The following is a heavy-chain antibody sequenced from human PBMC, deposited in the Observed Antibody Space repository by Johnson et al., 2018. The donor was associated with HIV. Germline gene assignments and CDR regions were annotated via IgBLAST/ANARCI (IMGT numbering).Heavy chain of an antibody. V-gene: IGHV3-NL1*01. D-gene: IGHD1-14*01. CDR2: IYSGGST. Sequence: QVQLVESGGGVVQPGRSLRLSCAASGFTFSSYAMHWVRQAPGKGLEWVAVIYSGGSTYYADSVKGRFTISRDNSKNTLYLQMNSLRAEDTAVYYCARDGGIEATDAFDIWGQGTMVTVSS. J-gene: IGHJ3*02. CDR3: ARDGGIEATDAFDI. CDR1: GFTFSSYA.